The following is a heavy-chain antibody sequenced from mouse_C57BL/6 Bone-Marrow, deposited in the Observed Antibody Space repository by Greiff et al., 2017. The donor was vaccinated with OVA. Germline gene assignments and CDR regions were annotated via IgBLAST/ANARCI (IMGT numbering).Heavy chain of an antibody. CDR2: IWRGGST. CDR1: GFSLTSYG. V-gene: IGHV2-5*01. D-gene: IGHD1-1*01. CDR3: AKKRFYYGRRDYAMDY. J-gene: IGHJ4*01. Sequence: VQGVESGPGLVQPSQSLSITCTVSGFSLTSYGVHWVRQSPGKGLEWLGVIWRGGSTDYNAAFMSRLSITKDNSKSQVFFKMNSLQADDTAIYYCAKKRFYYGRRDYAMDYWGQGTSVTVSS.